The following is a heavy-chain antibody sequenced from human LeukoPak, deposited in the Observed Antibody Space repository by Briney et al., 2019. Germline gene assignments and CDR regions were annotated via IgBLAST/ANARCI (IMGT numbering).Heavy chain of an antibody. CDR2: IYYSGST. CDR3: ARHDGDYVYWYFDL. J-gene: IGHJ2*01. Sequence: PSETLSLTCTVSGGSISSYYWSWIRQPPGKGLEWIGSIYYSGSTYYNPSLKSRVTISVDTSKNQFSLKLSSVTAADTAVYYCARHDGDYVYWYFDLWGRGTLVTVSS. D-gene: IGHD4-17*01. V-gene: IGHV4-59*05. CDR1: GGSISSYY.